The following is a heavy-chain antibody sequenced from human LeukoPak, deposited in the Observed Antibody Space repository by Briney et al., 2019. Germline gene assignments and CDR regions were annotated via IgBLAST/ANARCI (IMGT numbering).Heavy chain of an antibody. CDR1: GGSISSYY. V-gene: IGHV4-4*07. CDR2: IYTSGST. J-gene: IGHJ3*02. D-gene: IGHD2-2*01. Sequence: SETLSLTCTVSGGSISSYYWSWIRQPAGKGLEWIGRIYTSGSTNYNPSLKSRVTMSVDTSKNQFSLKLSSVTAADTAVYYCARARAAPVENALGVPAARAFDIWGQGTMVTVSS. CDR3: ARARAAPVENALGVPAARAFDI.